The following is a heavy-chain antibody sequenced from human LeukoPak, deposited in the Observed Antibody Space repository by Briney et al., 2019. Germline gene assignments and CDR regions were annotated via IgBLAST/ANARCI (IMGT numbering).Heavy chain of an antibody. Sequence: GGSLRLSCAASGFTFSSYAMSWVRQAPGKGLEWVSAISGSGGSTYYADSVKGRFTISRDNSKNTLFLQMGSLRVEDMAVYYCARGDSVIRRLDYWGQGTLVTVSS. CDR2: ISGSGGST. CDR3: ARGDSVIRRLDY. J-gene: IGHJ4*02. D-gene: IGHD2-21*01. CDR1: GFTFSSYA. V-gene: IGHV3-23*01.